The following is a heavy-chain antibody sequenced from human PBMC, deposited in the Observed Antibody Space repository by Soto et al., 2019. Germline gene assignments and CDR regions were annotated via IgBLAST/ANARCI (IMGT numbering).Heavy chain of an antibody. CDR2: ISSSGSTI. J-gene: IGHJ6*03. CDR1: GFTFSDYY. D-gene: IGHD1-26*01. Sequence: PGGSLRLSCAASGFTFSDYYMSWIRQAPGKGLEWVSYISSSGSTIYYADSVKGRFTISRDNAKNSLYLQMNSLRAEDTAVYYCARDSRWAQSLKNYYYYYMDVWGKGTTVTV. CDR3: ARDSRWAQSLKNYYYYYMDV. V-gene: IGHV3-11*01.